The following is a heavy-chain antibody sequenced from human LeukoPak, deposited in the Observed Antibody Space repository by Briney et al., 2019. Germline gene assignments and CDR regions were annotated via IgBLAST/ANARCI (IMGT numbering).Heavy chain of an antibody. CDR3: ARDWQWLPEPA. V-gene: IGHV1-2*06. J-gene: IGHJ4*02. CDR1: GYTFTGYY. Sequence: GASVKVSCKASGYTFTGYYMHWLRQAPGQGLEWMGRINPNSGGTNYAQKFQGRVTMTRDTSISTAYKELSRLRSDDTAVYYCARDWQWLPEPAWGQGTLVTVSS. CDR2: INPNSGGT. D-gene: IGHD6-19*01.